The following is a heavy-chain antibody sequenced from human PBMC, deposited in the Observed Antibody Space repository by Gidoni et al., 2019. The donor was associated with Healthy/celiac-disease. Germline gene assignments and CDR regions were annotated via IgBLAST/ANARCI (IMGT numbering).Heavy chain of an antibody. Sequence: QVQLVQSGAEVKKPGSSVKVSCRASGGTFSSYAIRWLGQAPGQGLEWMGGIIPIFGTANYAKKSQGRVTITADESTSTAYMEQSSLRSENTAVNYWERGRVTMIVVGNQDEGDAFDIWGQGTMVTVSS. CDR3: ERGRVTMIVVGNQDEGDAFDI. J-gene: IGHJ3*02. V-gene: IGHV1-69*01. D-gene: IGHD3-22*01. CDR2: IIPIFGTA. CDR1: GGTFSSYA.